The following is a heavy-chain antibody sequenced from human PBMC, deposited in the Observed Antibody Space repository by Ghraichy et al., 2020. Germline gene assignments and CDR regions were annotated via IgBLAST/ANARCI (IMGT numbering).Heavy chain of an antibody. D-gene: IGHD5-24*01. CDR3: ARRGDGYYP. CDR2: MYYTGRT. J-gene: IGHJ5*02. Sequence: SETLSLTCTVSGGSISSSSYFWGWIRQPPGKGLEWIGSMYYTGRTHYNPSLNCRITISVDTSKNQFSLKLSSVTAADTAVYYCARRGDGYYPWGQGTLVTVSS. V-gene: IGHV4-39*01. CDR1: GGSISSSSYF.